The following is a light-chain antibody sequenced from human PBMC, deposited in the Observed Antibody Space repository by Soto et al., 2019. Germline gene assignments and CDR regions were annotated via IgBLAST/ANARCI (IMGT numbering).Light chain of an antibody. Sequence: DIVMTQSPLSLPVTPGEPASISCRSSQSLLHSDGYNYLDWYLQKPGQSPQLLIYLGSNRASGVPDRFSGSGSGTDFTLKISRVEADDVGVYYCMQALQTPLFTVGPGTKVDIK. J-gene: IGKJ3*01. V-gene: IGKV2-28*01. CDR3: MQALQTPLFT. CDR2: LGS. CDR1: QSLLHSDGYNY.